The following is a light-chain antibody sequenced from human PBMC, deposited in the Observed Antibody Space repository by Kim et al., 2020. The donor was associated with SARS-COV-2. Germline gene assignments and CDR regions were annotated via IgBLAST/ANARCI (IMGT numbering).Light chain of an antibody. V-gene: IGKV1-39*01. CDR2: AAS. CDR1: QSISTN. CDR3: QQSNSTPLT. Sequence: ASVGDRVTITCRASQSISTNLNWYQQKSGKAPKLLIYAASSLQGGVPSRFSGSGSWTDFTLTISSLQPEDSATYYCQQSNSTPLTFGGGTKVDIK. J-gene: IGKJ4*01.